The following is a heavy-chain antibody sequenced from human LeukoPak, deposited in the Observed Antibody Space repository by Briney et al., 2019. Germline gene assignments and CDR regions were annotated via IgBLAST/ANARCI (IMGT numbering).Heavy chain of an antibody. CDR3: AKDRSCIYHVCHGDFEY. CDR2: ISGSGGST. V-gene: IGHV3-23*01. D-gene: IGHD2-8*01. CDR1: GFTFSSYT. J-gene: IGHJ4*02. Sequence: GGSLRPSWAASGFTFSSYTMSWVRQAPGKGLEWVSAISGSGGSTYYADSVKGRFTISRDNSKNTVYLQMNSLRAEDTAVYYCAKDRSCIYHVCHGDFEYWGQGTLVTVSS.